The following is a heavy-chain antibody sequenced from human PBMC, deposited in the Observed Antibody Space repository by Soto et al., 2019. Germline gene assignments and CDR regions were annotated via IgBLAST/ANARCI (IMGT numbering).Heavy chain of an antibody. CDR2: ISRSGGDI. D-gene: IGHD4-17*01. Sequence: PGGSLRLACTAFGFTFSAYSINWVRQAPGKGLEWVSSISRSGGDIYYADSVKGRFTISRDNAKISLYLQMNSLRAEDTAVYYCARSPRGVTTVTTVDYWGQGTLVTVSS. CDR1: GFTFSAYS. CDR3: ARSPRGVTTVTTVDY. V-gene: IGHV3-21*01. J-gene: IGHJ4*02.